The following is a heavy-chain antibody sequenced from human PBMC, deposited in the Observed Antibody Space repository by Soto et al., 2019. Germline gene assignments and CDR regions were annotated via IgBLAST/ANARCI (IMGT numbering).Heavy chain of an antibody. CDR3: ASCLGDCYSSVWFDP. CDR2: INAGNGNT. Sequence: ASVKVSCKASGYTFTSYAMHWVRQAPGQRLEWMGWINAGNGNTKYSQKFQGRVTITRDTSASTAYMELSSLRSEDTAVYYCASCLGDCYSSVWFDPWGQGTLVTVS. V-gene: IGHV1-3*01. CDR1: GYTFTSYA. D-gene: IGHD2-21*02. J-gene: IGHJ5*02.